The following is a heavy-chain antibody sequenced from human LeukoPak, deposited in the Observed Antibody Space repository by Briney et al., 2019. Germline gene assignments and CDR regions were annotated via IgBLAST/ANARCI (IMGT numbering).Heavy chain of an antibody. CDR1: GFTFSSYN. CDR3: ARDPYSGSYGNYYYYFMDV. D-gene: IGHD1-26*01. J-gene: IGHJ6*03. CDR2: ISSSGNFL. V-gene: IGHV3-21*01. Sequence: GGSLRLSCAASGFTFSSYNMNWVRQAPGKGLEWVSSISSSGNFLYYADSVKGRFTISRDNARNSLYLQMNSLRAEDTAVYYCARDPYSGSYGNYYYYFMDVWGKGTTVTISS.